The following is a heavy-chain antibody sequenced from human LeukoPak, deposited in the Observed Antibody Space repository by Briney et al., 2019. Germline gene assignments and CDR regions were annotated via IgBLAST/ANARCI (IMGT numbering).Heavy chain of an antibody. CDR2: ISGSGGSI. Sequence: GGSLRLSCAASGFTFSSYAMSWVRQAPGKGLEWVSAISGSGGSIYYADSVKGRFTISRDNAKNSLYLQMNSLRAEDTAVYYCARASTSGAFDIWGQGTMVTVSS. CDR1: GFTFSSYA. D-gene: IGHD2/OR15-2a*01. V-gene: IGHV3-23*01. CDR3: ARASTSGAFDI. J-gene: IGHJ3*02.